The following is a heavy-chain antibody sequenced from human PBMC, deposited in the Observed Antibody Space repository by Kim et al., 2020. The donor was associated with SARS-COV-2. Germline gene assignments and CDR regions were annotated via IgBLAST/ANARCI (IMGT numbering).Heavy chain of an antibody. D-gene: IGHD3-3*01. V-gene: IGHV1-2*06. J-gene: IGHJ6*02. CDR2: INPNTGGT. CDR3: ASAARRFFPYGMDV. CDR1: GHTFTNYY. Sequence: ASVKVSCKASGHTFTNYYIHWVRQAPGQGLEWMGRINPNTGGTNYAPKFQGRVTMTRDSSISTASMALSSLRSDDTAVYYCASAARRFFPYGMDVWGLGT.